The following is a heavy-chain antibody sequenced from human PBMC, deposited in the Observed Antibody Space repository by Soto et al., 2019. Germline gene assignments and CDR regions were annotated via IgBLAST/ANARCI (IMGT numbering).Heavy chain of an antibody. Sequence: GGSLRLSCAASGFTFSDYAMHWVRQAPGKGLEWVAVVSHDGRNTHYADSVKGRFTISRDSSKNTVSLEMTSLRAEDTAVYYCAKGGRQWPPIIFDYWGQGTLVTVSS. CDR1: GFTFSDYA. CDR2: VSHDGRNT. J-gene: IGHJ4*02. D-gene: IGHD6-19*01. CDR3: AKGGRQWPPIIFDY. V-gene: IGHV3-30*18.